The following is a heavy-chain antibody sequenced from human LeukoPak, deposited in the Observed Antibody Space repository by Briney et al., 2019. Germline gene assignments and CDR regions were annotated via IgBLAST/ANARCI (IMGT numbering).Heavy chain of an antibody. Sequence: PGRSLRLSCATSGXTFSSYGIHWVRQAPGKGREWVAVVSNDGRNEYYADSVQGRFSISRDNSKNTVYLQMNSLRAEDTAVYYCARDSASTPLDYWGQGTLVTVSS. CDR2: VSNDGRNE. V-gene: IGHV3-33*01. D-gene: IGHD1-26*01. CDR1: GXTFSSYG. J-gene: IGHJ4*02. CDR3: ARDSASTPLDY.